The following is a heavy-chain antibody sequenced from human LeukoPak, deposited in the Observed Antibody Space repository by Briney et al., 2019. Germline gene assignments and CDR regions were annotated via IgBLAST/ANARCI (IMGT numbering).Heavy chain of an antibody. CDR1: GFTFSSYG. J-gene: IGHJ4*02. CDR2: ISYDGSNK. Sequence: GGSLRLSCAASGFTFSSYGMHWVRQAPGKGLEWVAVISYDGSNKYYADSVKGRFTISRDNSKNTLYLQMNSLRAEDTAVYYCVLAAAGPNFDYWGQGTLATVSS. CDR3: VLAAAGPNFDY. D-gene: IGHD6-13*01. V-gene: IGHV3-30*03.